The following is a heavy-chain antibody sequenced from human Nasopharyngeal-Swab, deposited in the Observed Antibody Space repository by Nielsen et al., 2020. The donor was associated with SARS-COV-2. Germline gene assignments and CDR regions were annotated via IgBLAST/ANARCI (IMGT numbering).Heavy chain of an antibody. CDR1: GFTFSSYA. CDR2: ISGSGGST. CDR3: AKDINYGDYVPPTRQKRNDAFDI. D-gene: IGHD4-17*01. Sequence: ETLSLTCAASGFTFSSYAMSWVRQAPGKGLEWVSAISGSGGSTYYADSVKGRFTISRDNSKNTLYLQMNSLRAEDTAVYYCAKDINYGDYVPPTRQKRNDAFDIWGQGTMVTVSS. J-gene: IGHJ3*02. V-gene: IGHV3-23*01.